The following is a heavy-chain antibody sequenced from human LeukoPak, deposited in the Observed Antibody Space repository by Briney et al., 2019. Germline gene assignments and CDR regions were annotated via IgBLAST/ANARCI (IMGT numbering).Heavy chain of an antibody. CDR2: IYYSGST. CDR3: ARELRYSSGFQH. D-gene: IGHD3-9*01. Sequence: SETLSLTCTVSGGSISSYYWSWIRQPPGKGQEWIGYIYYSGSTNYNPSLKSRVTISVDTSKNQFSLKLSSVTAADTAVYYCARELRYSSGFQHWGQGTLVTVSS. CDR1: GGSISSYY. J-gene: IGHJ1*01. V-gene: IGHV4-59*01.